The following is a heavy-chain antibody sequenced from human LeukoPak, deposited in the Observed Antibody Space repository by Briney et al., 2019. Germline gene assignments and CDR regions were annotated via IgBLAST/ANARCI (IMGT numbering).Heavy chain of an antibody. Sequence: GGSLRLSCAASGFTSSSYGMSWVRQTPGKGLEWVSTISSGGPTTYYADSAKGRFTISRDDSKNTLYLQMNTLRAEDTAVYYCAKRHSSGWYYFDYWGQGTLVTVSS. J-gene: IGHJ4*02. CDR2: ISSGGPTT. CDR3: AKRHSSGWYYFDY. V-gene: IGHV3-23*01. D-gene: IGHD6-19*01. CDR1: GFTSSSYG.